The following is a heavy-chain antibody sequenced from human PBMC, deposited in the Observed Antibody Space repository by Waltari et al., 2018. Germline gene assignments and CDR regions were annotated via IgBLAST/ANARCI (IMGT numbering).Heavy chain of an antibody. CDR2: IYWDDDK. V-gene: IGHV2-5*02. CDR3: AHRRWGGDSSGSFDY. D-gene: IGHD3-22*01. Sequence: QITLKESGPTLVKPTQTLTLTCTFSGFSLSTSGVGVGWIRQPPGKALEWLALIYWDDDKRYSPSLKSRLTITKDTSKNQVVLTMTNMDPVDTATYYCAHRRWGGDSSGSFDYWGQGTLVTVSS. J-gene: IGHJ4*02. CDR1: GFSLSTSGVG.